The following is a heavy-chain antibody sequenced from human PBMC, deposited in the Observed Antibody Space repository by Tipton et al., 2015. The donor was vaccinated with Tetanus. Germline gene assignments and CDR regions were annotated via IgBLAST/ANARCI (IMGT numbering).Heavy chain of an antibody. CDR2: IYSSGTT. D-gene: IGHD3-16*01. Sequence: LRFSCTVSGVSMIDSYWNWIRQPAGKGLEWIGRIYSSGTTNYDPSLRGRVTMSIDTSKNRFSLKLDSVTAADTAIYYCARALKQGANWFDPWGQGTLVTVSS. CDR1: GVSMIDSY. V-gene: IGHV4-4*07. CDR3: ARALKQGANWFDP. J-gene: IGHJ5*02.